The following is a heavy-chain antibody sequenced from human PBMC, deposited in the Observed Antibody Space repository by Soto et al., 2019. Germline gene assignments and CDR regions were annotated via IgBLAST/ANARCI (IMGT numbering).Heavy chain of an antibody. J-gene: IGHJ5*02. CDR2: IYYRGST. D-gene: IGHD2-15*01. Sequence: SETPFLTCTFSCGSISSNSYFRGLVRQPPGNGLEWIGIIYYRGSTYYNPSLKSRVTISVDTSKNQFSLKLSSVTAADTAVYYCARHSWVVAATRFDPWGQGTLVTVSS. V-gene: IGHV4-39*01. CDR1: CGSISSNSYF. CDR3: ARHSWVVAATRFDP.